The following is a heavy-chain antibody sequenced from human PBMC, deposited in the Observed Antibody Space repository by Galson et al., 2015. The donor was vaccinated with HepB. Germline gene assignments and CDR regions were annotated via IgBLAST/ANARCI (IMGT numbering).Heavy chain of an antibody. CDR3: ARGPKSGSYFDY. CDR2: ISYDGSNK. J-gene: IGHJ4*02. Sequence: SLRLSCAASGFTFSSYAMHWVRQAPGKGLEWVAVISYDGSNKYYADSVKGRFTISRDNSKNTLYLQMNSLRAEDTAVYYCARGPKSGSYFDYWGQGTLVTVSS. V-gene: IGHV3-30*04. CDR1: GFTFSSYA. D-gene: IGHD1-26*01.